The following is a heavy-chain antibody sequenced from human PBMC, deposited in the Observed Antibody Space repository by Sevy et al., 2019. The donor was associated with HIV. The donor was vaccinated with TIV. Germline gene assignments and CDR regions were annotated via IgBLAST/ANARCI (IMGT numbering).Heavy chain of an antibody. CDR2: ISGSGGST. J-gene: IGHJ6*02. Sequence: GGSLRLSCAASGFTFSSYAMSWVRQAPGKGLEWVSAISGSGGSTYYADSVKGRFTISRDNSKNTLYLQMNSLRAEDTAVYYCAKFIVVPAAIGDYYYYYGMDVWGQGTTVTVS. D-gene: IGHD2-2*02. CDR3: AKFIVVPAAIGDYYYYYGMDV. V-gene: IGHV3-23*01. CDR1: GFTFSSYA.